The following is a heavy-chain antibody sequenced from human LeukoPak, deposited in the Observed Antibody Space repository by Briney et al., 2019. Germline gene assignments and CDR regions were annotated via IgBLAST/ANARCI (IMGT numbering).Heavy chain of an antibody. D-gene: IGHD3-3*01. Sequence: PSETLSLTCTVSGGSISGYYWSWIRQPAGKGLEWIGRIYTSGSTNYNPSLKSRVTISVDTSKNQFSLKLSSVTAADTAVYYCARGSRYDFWTGYSIFFDYWGQGTLVTVSS. CDR2: IYTSGST. CDR3: ARGSRYDFWTGYSIFFDY. CDR1: GGSISGYY. V-gene: IGHV4-4*07. J-gene: IGHJ4*02.